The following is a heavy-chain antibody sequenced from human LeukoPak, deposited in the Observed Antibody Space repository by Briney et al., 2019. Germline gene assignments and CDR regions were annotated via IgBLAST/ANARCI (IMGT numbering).Heavy chain of an antibody. CDR2: IYHSGSS. Sequence: SETLSPTCAVSSGSISSDNWWSWVRQPPGKGLEWIGEIYHSGSSNYNPSLKSRVTISVDTSKNQFSLKMSSVTAADTAVYYCARDGYSGNDGLWGQGTLVTVSS. CDR3: ARDGYSGNDGL. CDR1: SGSISSDNW. V-gene: IGHV4-4*02. J-gene: IGHJ4*02. D-gene: IGHD5-12*01.